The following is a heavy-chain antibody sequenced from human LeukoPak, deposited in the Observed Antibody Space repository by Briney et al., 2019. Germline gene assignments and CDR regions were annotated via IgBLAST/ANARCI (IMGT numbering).Heavy chain of an antibody. D-gene: IGHD5-18*01. CDR3: ARDHVDTAMADYYYYGMDV. V-gene: IGHV4-4*07. J-gene: IGHJ6*02. CDR2: IYTSGST. Sequence: SETLSLTCTVSGGSISSYYWSWIRQPAGKGLEWIGRIYTSGSTNYNPSLKSRVTMSVDTSKNQFSLKLCSVTAADTAVYYCARDHVDTAMADYYYYGMDVWGQGTTVTVSS. CDR1: GGSISSYY.